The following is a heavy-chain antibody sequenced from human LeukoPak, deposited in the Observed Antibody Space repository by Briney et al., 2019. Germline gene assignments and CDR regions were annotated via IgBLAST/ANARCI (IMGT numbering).Heavy chain of an antibody. J-gene: IGHJ5*02. CDR2: MYHNGST. Sequence: SETLSLTCAVHGGSFSGYYWGWIRQPPGKGLEWIGSMYHNGSTYYNPSLKSRATISVDTSKNQFSLKLTSVTAADTAVYYCARHPSGRMWLQQGGWFDPWGQGTLVTVSS. V-gene: IGHV4-34*01. CDR3: ARHPSGRMWLQQGGWFDP. D-gene: IGHD5-24*01. CDR1: GGSFSGYY.